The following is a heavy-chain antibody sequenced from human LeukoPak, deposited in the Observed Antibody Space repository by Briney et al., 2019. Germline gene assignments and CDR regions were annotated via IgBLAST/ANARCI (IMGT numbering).Heavy chain of an antibody. V-gene: IGHV1-8*02. Sequence: ASVKVSCKASGGTFSSYAISWVRQATGQGLEWLGWMSPGSGYTGYAQKFQGRVTMTRDISITTAYVELSSLRSEDTAVYYCARGIEAGVDYWGQGTLVTVPS. D-gene: IGHD6-25*01. CDR3: ARGIEAGVDY. J-gene: IGHJ4*02. CDR2: MSPGSGYT. CDR1: GGTFSSYA.